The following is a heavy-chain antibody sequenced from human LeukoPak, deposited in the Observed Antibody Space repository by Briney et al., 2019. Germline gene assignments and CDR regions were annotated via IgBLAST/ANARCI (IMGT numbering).Heavy chain of an antibody. J-gene: IGHJ6*02. Sequence: GGSLRLSCAVSGFTFNNYAMSWVRQAPGKGLEWVSAISKSGDHTYYAASAKGRFTIYRDNSKNTQYLQMNSLRAEDTAVYYCATSWGPDASAFRWGRDGMDVWGQGTTVIVS. CDR1: GFTFNNYA. D-gene: IGHD3-16*01. CDR2: ISKSGDHT. V-gene: IGHV3-23*01. CDR3: ATSWGPDASAFRWGRDGMDV.